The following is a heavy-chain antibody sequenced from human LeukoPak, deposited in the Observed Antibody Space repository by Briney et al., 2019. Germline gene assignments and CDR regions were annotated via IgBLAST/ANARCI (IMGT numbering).Heavy chain of an antibody. CDR2: INHSGST. D-gene: IGHD3-10*01. V-gene: IGHV4-34*01. Sequence: PSETLSLTCAVYGGSFSGYYWSWIRQPPGKGLEWIGEINHSGSTNYNPSLRSRVTISVDTSKNQFSLKLSSVTAADTAVYYCARAPSVRGVIIPYWYFDLWGRGTLVTVSS. CDR3: ARAPSVRGVIIPYWYFDL. J-gene: IGHJ2*01. CDR1: GGSFSGYY.